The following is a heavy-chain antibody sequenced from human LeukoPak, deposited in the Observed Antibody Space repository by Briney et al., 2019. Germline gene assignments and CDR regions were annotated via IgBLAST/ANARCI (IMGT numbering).Heavy chain of an antibody. D-gene: IGHD2-15*01. V-gene: IGHV4-39*07. CDR1: GGSIRSGDHH. Sequence: SETLSLTCSVSGGSIRSGDHHWAWVRQPPGKGLEFIGSLDESGRPYYNRPLKSRVSISGDTSGKQFSLNLTSVTAADTAVYFCARDLGGYPFFMDVWGRGPTVIVSS. CDR2: LDESGRP. CDR3: ARDLGGYPFFMDV. J-gene: IGHJ6*03.